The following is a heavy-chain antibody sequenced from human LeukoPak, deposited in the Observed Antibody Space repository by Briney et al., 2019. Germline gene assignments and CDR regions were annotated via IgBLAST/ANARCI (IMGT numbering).Heavy chain of an antibody. CDR3: ARVRRRTGIPEGFDP. D-gene: IGHD1-14*01. CDR2: INSNSGGT. Sequence: ASVKVSCKASGHTFGDHYMHWVRQAPGQGLEWMGCINSNSGGTNYAQRFQGRVTMTRDTSISTAYMELRRLRSDDTAVYYCARVRRRTGIPEGFDPWGQGTLVTVSS. CDR1: GHTFGDHY. V-gene: IGHV1-2*02. J-gene: IGHJ5*02.